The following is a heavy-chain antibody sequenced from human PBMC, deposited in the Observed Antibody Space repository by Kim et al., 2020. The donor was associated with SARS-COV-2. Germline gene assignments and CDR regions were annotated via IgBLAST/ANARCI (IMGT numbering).Heavy chain of an antibody. J-gene: IGHJ5*02. Sequence: SETLSLTCTVSGGSISSSSYYWGWIRQPPGKGLEWIGSIYYSGSTYYNPSLKSRVTISVDTSKNQFSLKLSSVTAADTAVYYCARSLGITGTTFEWFDP. V-gene: IGHV4-39*01. CDR1: GGSISSSSYY. CDR3: ARSLGITGTTFEWFDP. D-gene: IGHD1-7*01. CDR2: IYYSGST.